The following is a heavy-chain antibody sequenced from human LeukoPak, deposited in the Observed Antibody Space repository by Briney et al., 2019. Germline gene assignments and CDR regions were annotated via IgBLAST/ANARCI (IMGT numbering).Heavy chain of an antibody. Sequence: GGSLRLPCAASGFTLSTYSMNWVRQAPGKGLEWVSSLSSSSTYVYYADSVKGRFTISRDNAKNSLYLQMNSLRAEDTAVYYCARVRCSGGGCFYNFDYWGQGSLVTVSS. CDR2: LSSSSTYV. V-gene: IGHV3-21*01. J-gene: IGHJ4*02. CDR1: GFTLSTYS. D-gene: IGHD2-15*01. CDR3: ARVRCSGGGCFYNFDY.